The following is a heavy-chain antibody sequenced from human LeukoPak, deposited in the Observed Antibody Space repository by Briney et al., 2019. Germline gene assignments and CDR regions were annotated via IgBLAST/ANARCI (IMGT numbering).Heavy chain of an antibody. CDR3: AREDAEQMDNSFDI. V-gene: IGHV4-4*02. CDR1: GGSISSSNW. D-gene: IGHD5-24*01. CDR2: IYHSGST. J-gene: IGHJ3*02. Sequence: SETLSLTCTVSGGSISSSNWWSWVRQPPGKGLEWIGEIYHSGSTNYNPSLKSRVTISVDKSKNQFSLKLRSVTAADTAVYYCAREDAEQMDNSFDIWGQGTMVTVSS.